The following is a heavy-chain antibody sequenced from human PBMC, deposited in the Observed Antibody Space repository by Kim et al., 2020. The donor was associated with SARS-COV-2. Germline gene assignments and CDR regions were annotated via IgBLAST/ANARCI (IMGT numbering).Heavy chain of an antibody. CDR2: IYYSGST. CDR1: GGSISSGGYY. J-gene: IGHJ5*02. V-gene: IGHV4-31*03. Sequence: SETLSLTCTVSGGSISSGGYYWSWIRQHPGKGLEWIGYIYYSGSTYYNPSLKSRVTISVDTSKNQFSLKLSSVTAADTAVYYCARVLGAITIFGVVIVNGFDPWGQGTLVTVSS. D-gene: IGHD3-3*01. CDR3: ARVLGAITIFGVVIVNGFDP.